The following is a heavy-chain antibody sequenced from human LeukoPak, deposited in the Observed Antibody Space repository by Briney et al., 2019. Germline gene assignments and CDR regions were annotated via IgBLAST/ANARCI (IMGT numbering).Heavy chain of an antibody. CDR1: GGSVSSSSHY. J-gene: IGHJ4*02. CDR2: IYYSGST. Sequence: SETLSLTCTVSGGSVSSSSHYWGWIRQPPGKGLEWIGSIYYSGSTYYNPSLKSRVTLSVDTSKNQLSLKVSSVTVADTAVYFCARFFRSFSTVTVPDYWGQGTLVTVPS. CDR3: ARFFRSFSTVTVPDY. V-gene: IGHV4-39*01. D-gene: IGHD4-17*01.